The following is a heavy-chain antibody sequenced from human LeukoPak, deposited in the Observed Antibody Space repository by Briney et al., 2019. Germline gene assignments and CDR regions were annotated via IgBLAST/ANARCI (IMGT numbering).Heavy chain of an antibody. CDR2: IYYSGST. CDR1: GGSISSGGYY. Sequence: PSETLSLTCTVSGGSISSGGYYWSWIRQHPGKGLEWIGYIYYSGSTYYNPSLKSRVTISVDTSKNQFSLKLSSVTAADTAVYYYARGLNYYDSSGYLLDYWGQGTLVTVSS. CDR3: ARGLNYYDSSGYLLDY. V-gene: IGHV4-31*03. J-gene: IGHJ4*02. D-gene: IGHD3-22*01.